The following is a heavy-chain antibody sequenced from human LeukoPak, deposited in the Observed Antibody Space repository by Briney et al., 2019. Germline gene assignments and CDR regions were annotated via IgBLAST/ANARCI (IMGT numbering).Heavy chain of an antibody. CDR1: GFTFSSFE. Sequence: GGSLRLSCAASGFTFSSFEMNWVRQAPGKGLEWVSYISSSGGTIYYADSVKGRFTIYRDNDKNSLYLQMNSLRAEDTAVYYCARRAGAYSHPYDYWGQGTLVTVSS. J-gene: IGHJ4*02. CDR2: ISSSGGTI. D-gene: IGHD4/OR15-4a*01. V-gene: IGHV3-48*03. CDR3: ARRAGAYSHPYDY.